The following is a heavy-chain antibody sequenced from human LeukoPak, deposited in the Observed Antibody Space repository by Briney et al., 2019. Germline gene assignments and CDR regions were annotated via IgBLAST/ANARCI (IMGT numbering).Heavy chain of an antibody. D-gene: IGHD1-26*01. V-gene: IGHV4-59*08. CDR3: ARGRGYGGNYLRSFDI. CDR1: GDSIGSYF. J-gene: IGHJ3*02. Sequence: SETLSLTCTVSGDSIGSYFWSWIRQPPGEGLEWIGYNSGSTNYNPSLKSRVTILLDRSKNQFSLKLSSVTAADTAIYYCARGRGYGGNYLRSFDIWGQGTMVTVSS. CDR2: NSGST.